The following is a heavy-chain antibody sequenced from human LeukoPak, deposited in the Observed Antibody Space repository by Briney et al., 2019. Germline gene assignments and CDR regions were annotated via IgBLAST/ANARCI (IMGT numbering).Heavy chain of an antibody. D-gene: IGHD3-9*01. V-gene: IGHV3-15*01. CDR3: TTYYDILTGYDY. CDR2: IKSKTDGGTT. J-gene: IGHJ4*02. Sequence: GGSLRLSCAASGFTFSNAWMSWVRQAPGKGLEWVGRIKSKTDGGTTDYAAPVKGRFTISRDDSKNTLYLQMNSLKTEDTAVYYCTTYYDILTGYDYWGQGTLVTVSS. CDR1: GFTFSNAW.